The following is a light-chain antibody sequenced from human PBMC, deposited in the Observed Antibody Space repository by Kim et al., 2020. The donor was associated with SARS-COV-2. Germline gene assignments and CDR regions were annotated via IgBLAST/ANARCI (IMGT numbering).Light chain of an antibody. CDR3: QHYNTLPLT. CDR2: GAS. CDR1: QNINNN. Sequence: VSPGERATLSCRASQNINNNLTWYQQKPGQAPRLLIFGASTRVTGIPARFSGSGSGTDFTLIISSLQSEDFGLYYCQHYNTLPLTFGPGTKVDIK. J-gene: IGKJ3*01. V-gene: IGKV3-15*01.